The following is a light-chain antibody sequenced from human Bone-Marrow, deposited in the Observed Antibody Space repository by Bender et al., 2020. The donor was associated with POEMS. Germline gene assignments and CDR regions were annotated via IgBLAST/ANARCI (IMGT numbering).Light chain of an antibody. CDR1: NIGSKT. J-gene: IGLJ2*01. V-gene: IGLV3-21*02. Sequence: SYVLTQAPSVSVAPGQTARITCGGNNIGSKTVHWYEQKPGQAPVLVVYADSDRPSGIPERFSGSNSENTATLTISRVEAGDEADYYCEVWDGRGAREVFGGGTKLTVL. CDR2: ADS. CDR3: EVWDGRGAREV.